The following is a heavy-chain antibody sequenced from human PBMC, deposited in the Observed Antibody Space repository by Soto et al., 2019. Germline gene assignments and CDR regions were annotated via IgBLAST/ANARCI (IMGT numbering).Heavy chain of an antibody. J-gene: IGHJ4*02. V-gene: IGHV4-59*01. CDR1: GGSFSAYY. CDR3: ARDGGTYYGNSDS. CDR2: VYYSGST. Sequence: SETLSLTCAVYGGSFSAYYWSWIRQAPGRGLEWIGYVYYSGSTNSNPSLKSRVTVSVDTSKNQFSLKLSSVTAADTAVYYCARDGGTYYGNSDSWGQGTLVTVSS. D-gene: IGHD1-26*01.